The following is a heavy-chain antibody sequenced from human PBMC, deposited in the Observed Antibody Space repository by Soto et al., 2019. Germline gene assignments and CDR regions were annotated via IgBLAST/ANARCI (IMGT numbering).Heavy chain of an antibody. J-gene: IGHJ4*02. D-gene: IGHD4-17*01. CDR1: GGSVTNSSYY. Sequence: PSETLSLTCTVSGGSVTNSSYYWGWILQSPGKGLEWIGSVYYRGRSYSKSSVKSRVTISVDTSKNRFSLSLNSVTASDTAVYFCVSQRTTVPTQAYFDYWGPGALVTVS. V-gene: IGHV4-39*01. CDR3: VSQRTTVPTQAYFDY. CDR2: VYYRGRS.